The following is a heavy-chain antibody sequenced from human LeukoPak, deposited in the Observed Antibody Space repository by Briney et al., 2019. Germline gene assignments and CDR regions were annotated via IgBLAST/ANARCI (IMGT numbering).Heavy chain of an antibody. Sequence: GGSLRLSCAASEFTFSTYGMHWVRQAPGKGLEWVAVISYDGSYKFYADSVKGRFTISRDNSKSTLYLQMNSLRAEDTAVYYCAKYRYSGLNTIDYWGQGTLVTVSS. V-gene: IGHV3-30*18. CDR2: ISYDGSYK. CDR1: EFTFSTYG. J-gene: IGHJ4*02. CDR3: AKYRYSGLNTIDY. D-gene: IGHD6-13*01.